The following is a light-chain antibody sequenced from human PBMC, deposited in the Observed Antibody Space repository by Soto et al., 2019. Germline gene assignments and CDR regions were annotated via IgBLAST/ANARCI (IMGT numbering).Light chain of an antibody. CDR2: EVS. J-gene: IGLJ1*01. V-gene: IGLV2-14*01. CDR1: SSDVGGYKF. CDR3: GSYTGSIYV. Sequence: QSALTQPASVSGSPGQSITISCTGTSSDVGGYKFVSWYQQHPGTAPKLMIYEVSNRPSGVSSRFSGSKSGNTASLTISGLQAEDEADYFCGSYTGSIYVFGNGTKVTAL.